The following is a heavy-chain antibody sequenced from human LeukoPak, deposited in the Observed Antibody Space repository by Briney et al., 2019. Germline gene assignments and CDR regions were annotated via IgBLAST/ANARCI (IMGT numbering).Heavy chain of an antibody. CDR2: IYTSGST. V-gene: IGHV4-4*07. D-gene: IGHD2-15*01. J-gene: IGHJ6*03. CDR1: GGSISSYY. CDR3: ARVNWVVVAATYYYYYMDV. Sequence: PSETLSLTCTVSGGSISSYYWSWIRQPAGKGLEWIGRIYTSGSTNYNPSLKSRVTMSADTSKNQFSLKLSSVTAADTAVYYCARVNWVVVAATYYYYYMDVWGKGTTVTISS.